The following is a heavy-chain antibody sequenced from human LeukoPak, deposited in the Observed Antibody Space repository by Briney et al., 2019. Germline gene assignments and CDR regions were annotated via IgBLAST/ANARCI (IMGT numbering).Heavy chain of an antibody. CDR3: VRLRRNSDTSGYYYYYDF. Sequence: GGSLRLSCAASGYTFSSFSINWVRQAPGKGLEWVSSISVRSNYIYYADSVRGRLTISRDDARDSLYLQMNSLRAEDTAVYYCVRLRRNSDTSGYYYYYDFWGQGTLVTVSS. V-gene: IGHV3-21*01. D-gene: IGHD3-22*01. J-gene: IGHJ4*02. CDR2: ISVRSNYI. CDR1: GYTFSSFS.